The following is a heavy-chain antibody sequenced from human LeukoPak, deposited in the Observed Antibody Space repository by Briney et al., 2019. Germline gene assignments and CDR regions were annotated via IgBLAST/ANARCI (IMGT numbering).Heavy chain of an antibody. CDR3: ARHYYGSGSSAFDV. CDR2: IYNSGTT. V-gene: IGHV4-59*08. D-gene: IGHD3-10*01. J-gene: IGHJ3*01. CDR1: GGSLCSYY. Sequence: SETLSLTCAVSGGSLCSYYWSWIRQPPGKGLEWIGYIYNSGTTNYNPSLKSRVTISVDTSKNHFSLRLTSVTAADTATYYCARHYYGSGSSAFDVWGQGTMVIVSS.